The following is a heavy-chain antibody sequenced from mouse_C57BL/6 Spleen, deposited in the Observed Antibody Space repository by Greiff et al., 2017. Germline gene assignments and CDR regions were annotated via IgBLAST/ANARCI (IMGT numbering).Heavy chain of an antibody. J-gene: IGHJ3*01. D-gene: IGHD1-1*01. CDR3: AKDGSSSVLFAY. V-gene: IGHV1-82*01. CDR2: IYPGDGDT. Sequence: VQLQESGPELVKPGASVKISCKASGYAFSSSWMNWVKQRPGKGLEWIGRIYPGDGDTNYNGKFKGKATLTADKSSSTAYMQLSSLTSEDSAVYFCAKDGSSSVLFAYWGQGTLVTVSA. CDR1: GYAFSSSW.